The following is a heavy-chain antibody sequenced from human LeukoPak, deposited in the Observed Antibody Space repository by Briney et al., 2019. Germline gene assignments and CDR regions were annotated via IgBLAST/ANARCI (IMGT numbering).Heavy chain of an antibody. CDR3: ATSVYHRAMEY. CDR1: GYRFNNFW. CDR2: IYPGDSNT. V-gene: IGHV5-51*01. J-gene: IGHJ4*02. D-gene: IGHD5/OR15-5a*01. Sequence: GESLKISCRGSGYRFNNFWIAWLRQMPGTGLEWMGIIYPGDSNTRYNPSFQGQVTISADKSINTAYLQWSSLKASDTATYYSATSVYHRAMEYWGQGTLVTVSS.